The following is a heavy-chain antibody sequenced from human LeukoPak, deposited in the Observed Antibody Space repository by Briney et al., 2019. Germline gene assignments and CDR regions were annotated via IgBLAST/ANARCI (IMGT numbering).Heavy chain of an antibody. CDR1: GFNFSSYS. CDR2: ISSSSSFR. Sequence: GGSLRLSXAASGFNFSSYSMNWVRQAPGKGLEWVSSISSSSSFRYYADSVKGRFTISRDNAKNSLYLQMNSLRAEDTAVYYCARESSGYFYWGQGTLVTVSS. V-gene: IGHV3-21*01. CDR3: ARESSGYFY. J-gene: IGHJ4*02. D-gene: IGHD3-22*01.